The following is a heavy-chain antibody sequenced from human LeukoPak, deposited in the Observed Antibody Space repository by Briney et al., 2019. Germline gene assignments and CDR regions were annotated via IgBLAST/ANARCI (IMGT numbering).Heavy chain of an antibody. Sequence: SETLSLTCAVYGGSFSGYYWSWIRQPPGKGLEWIGEINHSGSTNYNSSLKSRVTISVDTSKNQFSLKLSSVTAADTAVYYCARDSSLSHDYWGQGTLVTVSS. V-gene: IGHV4-34*01. CDR3: ARDSSLSHDY. J-gene: IGHJ4*02. CDR2: INHSGST. D-gene: IGHD6-6*01. CDR1: GGSFSGYY.